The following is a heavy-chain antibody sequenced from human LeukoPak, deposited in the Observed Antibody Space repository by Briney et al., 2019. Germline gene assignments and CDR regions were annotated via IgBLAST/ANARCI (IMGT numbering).Heavy chain of an antibody. Sequence: GGSLGLSCAPSGFSFSSYSLNWVRQAPGKGLEWVAVISYDGSNKYYADSVKGRFTISRDNSKNTLYLQMNSLRAEDTAVYYCARDIWERKTVGAIDYWGQGTLVTVSS. D-gene: IGHD1-26*01. CDR2: ISYDGSNK. CDR3: ARDIWERKTVGAIDY. J-gene: IGHJ4*02. CDR1: GFSFSSYS. V-gene: IGHV3-30-3*01.